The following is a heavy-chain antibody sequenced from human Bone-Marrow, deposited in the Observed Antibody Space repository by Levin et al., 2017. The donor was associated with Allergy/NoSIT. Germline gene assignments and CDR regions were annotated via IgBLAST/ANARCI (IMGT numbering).Heavy chain of an antibody. J-gene: IGHJ5*02. V-gene: IGHV1-2*02. Sequence: GESLKISCKASGYTFTGYYMHWVRQAPGQGLEWMGWINPNSGGTNYAQKFQGRVTMTRDTSISTAYMELSRLRSDDTAVYYCARAYKESPSFGSSSSWHGRGFDPWGQGTLVTVSS. CDR3: ARAYKESPSFGSSSSWHGRGFDP. CDR1: GYTFTGYY. CDR2: INPNSGGT. D-gene: IGHD6-13*01.